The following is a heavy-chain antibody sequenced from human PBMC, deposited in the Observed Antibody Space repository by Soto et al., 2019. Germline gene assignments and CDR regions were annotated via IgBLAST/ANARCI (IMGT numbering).Heavy chain of an antibody. J-gene: IGHJ2*01. CDR1: GGTFSSYA. CDR2: IIPIFGTA. D-gene: IGHD2-15*01. V-gene: IGHV1-69*12. CDR3: ARVVTVVKSFHYWYFDL. Sequence: QVQLVQSGAEVKKPGSSVKVSCKASGGTFSSYAISWVRQAPGQGLEWMGGIIPIFGTANYAQKFQGRVTVTGAXSXSXXYMELSSLRSEDTAVYYCARVVTVVKSFHYWYFDLWGRGTLVTVSS.